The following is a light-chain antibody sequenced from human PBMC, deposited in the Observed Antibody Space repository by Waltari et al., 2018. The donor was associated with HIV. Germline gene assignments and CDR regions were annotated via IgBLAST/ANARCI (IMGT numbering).Light chain of an antibody. CDR3: AAWDDSPYV. CDR1: SSNIGSNN. J-gene: IGLJ1*01. CDR2: RNN. V-gene: IGLV1-47*01. Sequence: QSVLTQSPSASGTPAQRVTISCSGSSSNIGSNNVYWYQQPRGTAHKLLIYRNNRRPSGVPDRFSGSKSGTSASLAINGLRSEDEADYYCAAWDDSPYVFGTGTKVTVL.